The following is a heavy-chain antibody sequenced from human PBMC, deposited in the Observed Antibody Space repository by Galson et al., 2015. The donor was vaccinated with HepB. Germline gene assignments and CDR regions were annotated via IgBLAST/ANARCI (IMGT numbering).Heavy chain of an antibody. D-gene: IGHD6-13*01. V-gene: IGHV5-10-1*01. J-gene: IGHJ6*02. Sequence: QSGAEVKKPGESLKISCKGSGYSFTSYWIGWVRQMPGKGLEWMGRIDPSDSYTNYSPSFQGHVTISADKSISTAYLQWSSLKASDTAMYYCARQSSSWEYYYYGMDVWGQGTTVTVSS. CDR3: ARQSSSWEYYYYGMDV. CDR1: GYSFTSYW. CDR2: IDPSDSYT.